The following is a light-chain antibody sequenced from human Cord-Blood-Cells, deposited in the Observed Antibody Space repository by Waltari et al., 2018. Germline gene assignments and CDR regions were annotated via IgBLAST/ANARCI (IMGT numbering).Light chain of an antibody. V-gene: IGLV1-40*01. J-gene: IGLJ2*01. CDR1: SSNIGAGYD. CDR3: QSYDSSLSGSVV. CDR2: GNS. Sequence: QSVLTQPPSVSGAPGQRVTISCTGSSSNIGAGYDVHWHQHLPGTAPKLLIYGNSNRPSGVPDRFSGSKSGTSASLAITGLQAEDEADYYCQSYDSSLSGSVVFGGGTKLTVL.